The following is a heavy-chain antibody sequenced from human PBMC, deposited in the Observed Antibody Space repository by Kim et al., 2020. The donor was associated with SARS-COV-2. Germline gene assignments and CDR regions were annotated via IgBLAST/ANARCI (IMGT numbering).Heavy chain of an antibody. CDR1: GGSISSSSYY. J-gene: IGHJ6*02. D-gene: IGHD6-6*01. V-gene: IGHV4-39*01. Sequence: SETLSLTCTVSGGSISSSSYYWGWIRQPPGKGLEWIGSIYYSGSTYYNPSLKSRVTISVDTSKNQFSLKLSSVTAADTAVYYCAAEGEAARQDYYGMDVWGQGTTVTVSS. CDR3: AAEGEAARQDYYGMDV. CDR2: IYYSGST.